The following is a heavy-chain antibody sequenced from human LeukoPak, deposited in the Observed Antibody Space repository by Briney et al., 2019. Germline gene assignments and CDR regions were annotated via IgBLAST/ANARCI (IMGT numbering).Heavy chain of an antibody. Sequence: ASVKVSCKASGYTFTSYDINWVRQATGQGLEWMGGIIPIFGTANYAQKFQGRVTITADESTSTAYMELSSLRSEDTAVYYCARTGVLGGYRTGELNWFDPWGQGTLVTVSS. CDR1: GYTFTSYD. CDR3: ARTGVLGGYRTGELNWFDP. V-gene: IGHV1-69*13. D-gene: IGHD2-8*02. CDR2: IIPIFGTA. J-gene: IGHJ5*02.